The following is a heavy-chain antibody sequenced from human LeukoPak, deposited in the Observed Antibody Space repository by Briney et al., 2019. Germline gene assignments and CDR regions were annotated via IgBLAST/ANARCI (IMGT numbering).Heavy chain of an antibody. Sequence: GGSLRLSCAASGFTFSSYGMHWVRQAPGKGLEWVVVISYDGSNKYYADSVKGRFTISRDNSKNTLYLQMNSLRAEDTAVYYCAKDLSSGSFDPWGQGTLVTVSS. CDR2: ISYDGSNK. J-gene: IGHJ5*02. CDR1: GFTFSSYG. V-gene: IGHV3-30*18. D-gene: IGHD6-19*01. CDR3: AKDLSSGSFDP.